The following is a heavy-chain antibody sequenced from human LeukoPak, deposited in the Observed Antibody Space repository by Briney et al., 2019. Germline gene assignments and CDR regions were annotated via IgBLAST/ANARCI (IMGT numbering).Heavy chain of an antibody. J-gene: IGHJ4*02. CDR2: ISYDGSNK. D-gene: IGHD3-10*02. Sequence: GGSLRLSCAASGLTFSSYGMHWVRQAPGKGLEWVAVISYDGSNKYYADSVKGRFTISRDNSKDTLYLQMNSLRAEDTAVYYCARDRYYVLDYWGQGILVTVSS. CDR1: GLTFSSYG. V-gene: IGHV3-30*03. CDR3: ARDRYYVLDY.